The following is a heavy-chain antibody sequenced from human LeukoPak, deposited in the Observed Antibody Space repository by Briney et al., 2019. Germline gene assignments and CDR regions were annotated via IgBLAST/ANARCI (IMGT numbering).Heavy chain of an antibody. D-gene: IGHD2-2*01. V-gene: IGHV5-51*01. CDR1: GYSLNRFW. J-gene: IGHJ5*02. CDR2: IYSGYSDT. CDR3: ARQYCSSTSCYVPAGNWFDP. Sequence: GGALKISRKGFGYSLNRFWIGLVRQIPGEGLGLDGVIYSGYSDTRYSPSFQGQVTISADKSISTAYLQWSSLKASDTAMYYCARQYCSSTSCYVPAGNWFDPWGQGTLVTVSS.